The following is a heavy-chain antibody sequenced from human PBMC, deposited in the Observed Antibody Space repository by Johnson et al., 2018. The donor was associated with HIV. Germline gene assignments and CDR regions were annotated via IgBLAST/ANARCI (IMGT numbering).Heavy chain of an antibody. Sequence: VQVVESGGGLVQPGGSLRLSCAASGFTFSSYWMHWVRQAPGKGLVWVSRINSDGSSTSYADSVKGRFTISRDNAKNTLYLQMNSLRAEDTAIYYCAKSVVVVIAGDNDDGFDIWGQGTMVTVSS. V-gene: IGHV3-74*02. D-gene: IGHD2-21*01. CDR3: AKSVVVVIAGDNDDGFDI. J-gene: IGHJ3*02. CDR2: INSDGSST. CDR1: GFTFSSYW.